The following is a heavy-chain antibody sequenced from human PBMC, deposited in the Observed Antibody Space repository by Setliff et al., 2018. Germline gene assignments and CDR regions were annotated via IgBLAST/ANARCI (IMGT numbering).Heavy chain of an antibody. J-gene: IGHJ4*02. V-gene: IGHV1-18*01. D-gene: IGHD2-2*01. Sequence: ASEKVTCKASGYTFIDYGVSWVRQAPGQGLAWVGWISPYTGKTYLAPKFQDRVTLTANTSPTTAYVQLTNLRSDDPAIYFCSRLVRFCTRTSCQRLSGDEYWGQGALVTVSS. CDR3: SRLVRFCTRTSCQRLSGDEY. CDR1: GYTFIDYG. CDR2: ISPYTGKT.